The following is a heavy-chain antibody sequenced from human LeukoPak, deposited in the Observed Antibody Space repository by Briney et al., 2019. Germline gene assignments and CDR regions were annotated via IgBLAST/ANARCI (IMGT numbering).Heavy chain of an antibody. D-gene: IGHD1-1*01. J-gene: IGHJ4*02. Sequence: GRSLRLSCAASGFNFRRYGLHWVRQAPGKSLEWVAFLWSDGSNTNYADSVKGRFTISRDNSKNTLYLQMNSLRAEDTAVYYCAKSVWNGARRGDYWGQGTLVTVSS. V-gene: IGHV3-33*06. CDR2: LWSDGSNT. CDR3: AKSVWNGARRGDY. CDR1: GFNFRRYG.